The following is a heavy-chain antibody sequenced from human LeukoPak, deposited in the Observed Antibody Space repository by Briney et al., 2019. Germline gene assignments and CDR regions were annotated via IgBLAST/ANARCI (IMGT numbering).Heavy chain of an antibody. CDR2: IYYSGST. CDR3: AREDYDFWSGYPGGGDWFDP. D-gene: IGHD3-3*01. CDR1: GGSICSGGYY. J-gene: IGHJ5*02. Sequence: SQTLSLTCTVSGGSICSGGYYWSWIRQHPGKGLEWIGYIYYSGSTYYNPSLKSRVTISVDTSKNQFSLKLSSVTAADTAVYYCAREDYDFWSGYPGGGDWFDPWGQGTLVTVSS. V-gene: IGHV4-31*03.